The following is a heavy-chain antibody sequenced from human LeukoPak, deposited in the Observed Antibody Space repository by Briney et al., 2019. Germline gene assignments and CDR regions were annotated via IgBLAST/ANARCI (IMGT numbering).Heavy chain of an antibody. CDR3: ATSRDGYTHFDY. Sequence: KPSGTLSLTCGVSGGSISNTNWWTWVRQPPGKGLEWIGEVNLQGSTNYNPSLKSRVTISVDTSKNQFSLKLSSVTAADTAVYYCATSRDGYTHFDYWGQGTLVTVSS. V-gene: IGHV4-4*02. J-gene: IGHJ4*02. D-gene: IGHD5-24*01. CDR1: GGSISNTNW. CDR2: VNLQGST.